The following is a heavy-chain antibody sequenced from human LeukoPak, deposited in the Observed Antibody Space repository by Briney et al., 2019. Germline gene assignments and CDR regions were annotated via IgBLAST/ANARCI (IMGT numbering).Heavy chain of an antibody. V-gene: IGHV3-23*01. D-gene: IGHD1-26*01. CDR2: ISGSSAST. J-gene: IGHJ3*02. Sequence: PGGSLRLSCAASGFTFSNYSMSWVRQAPGKGLECVSYISGSSASTYYADSVKGRFTISRDNSKNTLYLQMNSLRAEDTALYYCAKDKSGGWELLRDHDAFDIWGQGTMVTVSS. CDR3: AKDKSGGWELLRDHDAFDI. CDR1: GFTFSNYS.